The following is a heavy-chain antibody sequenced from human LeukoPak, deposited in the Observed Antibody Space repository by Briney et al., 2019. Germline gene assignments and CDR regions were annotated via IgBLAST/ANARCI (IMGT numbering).Heavy chain of an antibody. CDR1: GFTFTNYA. V-gene: IGHV3-30-3*01. D-gene: IGHD1-20*01. Sequence: GGSLRLSCAASGFTFTNYAIHWVRQAPGKGLEWVTVISYDGSNKYYADSVKGRFTIPRDNSKNTLYLQMNSLRAEDTAVYYCARVLTGTTTVGSNWFDPWGQGTLVTVSS. CDR2: ISYDGSNK. CDR3: ARVLTGTTTVGSNWFDP. J-gene: IGHJ5*02.